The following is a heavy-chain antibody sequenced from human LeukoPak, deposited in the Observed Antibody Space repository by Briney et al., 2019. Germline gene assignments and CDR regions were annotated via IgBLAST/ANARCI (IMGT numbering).Heavy chain of an antibody. CDR3: AKVHLGLVVVVAYYFDY. CDR1: GFTFSSYA. CDR2: ISGSGGST. V-gene: IGHV3-23*01. J-gene: IGHJ4*02. D-gene: IGHD2-15*01. Sequence: GGSLRLSCAASGFTFSSYAMSWVRQAPGKGLEWVSAISGSGGSTYYADSVKGRFTISRDNSKNTLYLQMNSLRAEDTAVYYCAKVHLGLVVVVAYYFDYWGQGTLVTVSS.